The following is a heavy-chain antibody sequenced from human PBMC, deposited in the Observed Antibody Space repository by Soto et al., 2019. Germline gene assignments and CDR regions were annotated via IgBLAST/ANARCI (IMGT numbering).Heavy chain of an antibody. CDR2: IYYSGST. CDR1: GGSISSGGYY. CDR3: ASNWNRHYYGMDV. V-gene: IGHV4-31*03. J-gene: IGHJ6*02. Sequence: QVQLQESGPGLVKPSQTLSLTCTVSGGSISSGGYYWSWIRQHRGKGLEWIGYIYYSGSTYYNPSLRGRVTISVDTSKNQFSLKLGSVTAADTAVYYCASNWNRHYYGMDVWGQGTTVTVSS. D-gene: IGHD1-20*01.